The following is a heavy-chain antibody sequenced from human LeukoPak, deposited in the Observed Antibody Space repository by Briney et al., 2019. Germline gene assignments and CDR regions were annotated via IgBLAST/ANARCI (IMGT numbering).Heavy chain of an antibody. CDR1: GFTFSSYG. D-gene: IGHD1-26*01. V-gene: IGHV3-33*01. Sequence: GGSLRLSCAASGFTFSSYGMHWVRQAPGKGLEWVAVIWYDGSNKYYADSVKGRFTISRDDSKNTLYLQMNSLRAEDTAVYYCARGWELLYWYGMDVWGQGTTVTVSS. CDR2: IWYDGSNK. J-gene: IGHJ6*02. CDR3: ARGWELLYWYGMDV.